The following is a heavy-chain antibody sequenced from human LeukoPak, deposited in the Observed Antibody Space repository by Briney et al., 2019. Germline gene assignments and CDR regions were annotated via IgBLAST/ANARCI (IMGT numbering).Heavy chain of an antibody. Sequence: GSLRLSCAASGFTLSTYAIHWVRQAPGKGLEWVAAISSDGSSKYYAGSVRGRSTISRDKSNNTVSLQMSSLRPEDTAVYYCAKGSGGSCYSSGDVWGQGTTVTVSS. J-gene: IGHJ6*02. V-gene: IGHV3-30*18. CDR2: ISSDGSSK. CDR1: GFTLSTYA. CDR3: AKGSGGSCYSSGDV. D-gene: IGHD2-15*01.